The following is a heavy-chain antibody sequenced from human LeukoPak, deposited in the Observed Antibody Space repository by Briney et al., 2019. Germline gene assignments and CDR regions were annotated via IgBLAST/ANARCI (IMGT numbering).Heavy chain of an antibody. J-gene: IGHJ4*02. V-gene: IGHV4-4*07. CDR3: ARDIRSSYYFDY. CDR1: GGSISYYY. CDR2: IYSSGST. Sequence: SETPSLTCSVSGGSISYYYWSWIRQPAGKGLEWIGRIYSSGSTNYNPSLKSRVTMSVDTSKNQFSLKLSSVTAADTAVYYCARDIRSSYYFDYWGQGTLVTVSS.